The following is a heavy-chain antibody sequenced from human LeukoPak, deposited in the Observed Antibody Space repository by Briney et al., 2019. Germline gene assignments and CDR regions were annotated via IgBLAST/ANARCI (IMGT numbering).Heavy chain of an antibody. Sequence: SGTLSLTCTVSGDSMRTYYWTWIRQPPGKGLEWIGYIYSSGYTNYNPSLKSRVTLSVDTSKNQFSLKLSSVTAADTAVYYCARGPGVTMVRGVIYYGMDVWGQGTTVTVSS. CDR1: GDSMRTYY. CDR2: IYSSGYT. D-gene: IGHD3-10*01. V-gene: IGHV4-59*12. J-gene: IGHJ6*02. CDR3: ARGPGVTMVRGVIYYGMDV.